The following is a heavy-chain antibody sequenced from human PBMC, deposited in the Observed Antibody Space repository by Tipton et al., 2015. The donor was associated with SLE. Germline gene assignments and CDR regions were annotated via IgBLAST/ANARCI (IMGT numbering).Heavy chain of an antibody. D-gene: IGHD6-19*01. CDR1: GDSISGFY. CDR2: SHYGGST. V-gene: IGHV4-59*08. Sequence: TLSLTCTVSGDSISGFYWSWIRQPPGKGLEWIGYSHYGGSTNYNSSLNSRVTISVDPSRNQFSLSLTSVTAADTAVYYCARLPSGLAGSRSPWFDPWGQGTRVTVSS. CDR3: ARLPSGLAGSRSPWFDP. J-gene: IGHJ5*02.